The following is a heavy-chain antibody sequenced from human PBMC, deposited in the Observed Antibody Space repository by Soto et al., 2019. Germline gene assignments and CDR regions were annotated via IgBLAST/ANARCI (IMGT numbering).Heavy chain of an antibody. CDR3: ARGMIEMGRPFDY. CDR2: ISGSGGST. Sequence: GGSLSLSCAASGFIVSSYAMSWVRQAPGKGLEWVSAISGSGGSTYYADSVKGRFTISRDNSKNTLYLQMNSLRAEDTAVYYCARGMIEMGRPFDYWGQGTLVTVSS. D-gene: IGHD3-22*01. CDR1: GFIVSSYA. V-gene: IGHV3-23*01. J-gene: IGHJ4*02.